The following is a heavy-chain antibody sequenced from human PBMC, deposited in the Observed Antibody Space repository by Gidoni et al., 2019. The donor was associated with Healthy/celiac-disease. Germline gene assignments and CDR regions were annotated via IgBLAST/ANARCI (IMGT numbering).Heavy chain of an antibody. CDR1: GGTFRSYA. Sequence: QVQLVQSGAEVKKPGSSVKVSCKASGGTFRSYAISWVRPAPGQGLEWMGRIIPILGIANYAQKFQGRVTITADKSTSTAYMELSSLRSEDTAVYYCAREDLQYYYDSSGYYHESNAFDIWGQGTVVTVSS. D-gene: IGHD3-22*01. CDR3: AREDLQYYYDSSGYYHESNAFDI. J-gene: IGHJ3*02. V-gene: IGHV1-69*09. CDR2: IIPILGIA.